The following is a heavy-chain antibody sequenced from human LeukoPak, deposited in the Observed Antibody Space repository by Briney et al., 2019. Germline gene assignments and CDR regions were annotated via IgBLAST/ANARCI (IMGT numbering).Heavy chain of an antibody. V-gene: IGHV1-2*02. CDR1: GGTFSSYA. CDR2: IIPDSGGT. CDR3: AKDRGPEWWGSFDY. J-gene: IGHJ4*02. Sequence: ASVKVSCKASGGTFSSYAISWVRQAPGQGLEWMGGIIPDSGGTNYAQKFQGRVTMTRDASISTAYMELSRLTSDDTAVYYCAKDRGPEWWGSFDYWGQGTLVTVSS. D-gene: IGHD3-16*01.